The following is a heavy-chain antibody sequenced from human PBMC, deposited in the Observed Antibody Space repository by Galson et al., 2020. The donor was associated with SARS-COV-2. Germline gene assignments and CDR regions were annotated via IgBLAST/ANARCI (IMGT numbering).Heavy chain of an antibody. Sequence: QLGESLKISCAAPGFPVSSSFMSWGRQAPGKGLEGGAIIYSGGSTHYADSVKGRFTISRDNSKNTLYLQMNMLRAEDTAVYYGARGYYDSSAYYAPFDPWGQGTLVTVSS. V-gene: IGHV3-53*01. J-gene: IGHJ5*02. D-gene: IGHD3-22*01. CDR3: ARGYYDSSAYYAPFDP. CDR2: IYSGGST. CDR1: GFPVSSSF.